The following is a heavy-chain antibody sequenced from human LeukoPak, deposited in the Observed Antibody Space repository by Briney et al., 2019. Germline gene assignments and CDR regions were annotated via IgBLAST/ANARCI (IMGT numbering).Heavy chain of an antibody. CDR1: GFTFSSYS. Sequence: GGSLRLSCAASGFTFSSYSMIWVRQAPGKGLEWVSSISSSSTYIYYADSVRGRFAITRDNAKNSLYLQMNSLRAEDTAVYYCARGEGIAARNHYYIDVWGKGTTVTVSS. CDR2: ISSSSTYI. V-gene: IGHV3-21*01. J-gene: IGHJ6*03. D-gene: IGHD6-6*01. CDR3: ARGEGIAARNHYYIDV.